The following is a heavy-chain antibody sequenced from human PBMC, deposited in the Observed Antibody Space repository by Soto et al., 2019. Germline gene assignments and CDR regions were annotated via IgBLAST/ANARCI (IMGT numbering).Heavy chain of an antibody. Sequence: QVQLVQSGAEVKKPGASVKVSCKASGYTCTSYGISWVRQSPGQGLEGMGWISAYNGNTNYAQKLQGRVPMTTDTSTSTAYMELRSLRSDDTAVYYCAVAKNGYSPFDYWGQGTLVTVSS. D-gene: IGHD3-22*01. CDR2: ISAYNGNT. CDR1: GYTCTSYG. V-gene: IGHV1-18*01. CDR3: AVAKNGYSPFDY. J-gene: IGHJ4*02.